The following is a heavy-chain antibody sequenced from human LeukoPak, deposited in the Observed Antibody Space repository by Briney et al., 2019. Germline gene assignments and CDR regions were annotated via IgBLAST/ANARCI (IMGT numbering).Heavy chain of an antibody. CDR3: ARHIVYYYYMDV. Sequence: PSETLSLTCTVSGGSISSSSYYWGWIRQPPGKGLEWIGSIYYSGSTYYNPSLKSRVTISVDTSKNQFSLKLSSVTAADTAVYYCARHIVYYYYMDVWGKGTTVTISS. D-gene: IGHD2-15*01. V-gene: IGHV4-39*01. CDR1: GGSISSSSYY. CDR2: IYYSGST. J-gene: IGHJ6*03.